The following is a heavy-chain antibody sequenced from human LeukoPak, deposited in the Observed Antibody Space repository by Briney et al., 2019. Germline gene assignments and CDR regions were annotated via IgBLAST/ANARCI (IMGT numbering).Heavy chain of an antibody. J-gene: IGHJ4*02. Sequence: GSLRLSCAASGFTFSSYAMSWVRQAPGKGLEWVSTISGSGDSTYYADSVKGRFTISRDNSKNTLYLQMNSLSAADTAVYYCAKERCSSTICSDDYWGQGTLVTVSS. CDR3: AKERCSSTICSDDY. D-gene: IGHD2-2*01. CDR2: ISGSGDST. V-gene: IGHV3-23*01. CDR1: GFTFSSYA.